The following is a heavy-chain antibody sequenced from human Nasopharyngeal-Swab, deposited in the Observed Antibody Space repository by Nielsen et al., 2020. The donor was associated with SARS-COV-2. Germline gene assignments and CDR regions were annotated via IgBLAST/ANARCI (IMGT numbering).Heavy chain of an antibody. CDR3: AREGSFVAPDTFDR. CDR1: GFSFSTYT. CDR2: ISATSDTV. J-gene: IGHJ4*02. Sequence: GGSLRLSCAASGFSFSTYTMNWVRQAPGKGLEWVSLISATSDTVYYADSVKGRITISRDNAKSSLYLQMNRLTNEDTAVYYCAREGSFVAPDTFDRWGQGTLVTVSS. V-gene: IGHV3-48*02. D-gene: IGHD5-12*01.